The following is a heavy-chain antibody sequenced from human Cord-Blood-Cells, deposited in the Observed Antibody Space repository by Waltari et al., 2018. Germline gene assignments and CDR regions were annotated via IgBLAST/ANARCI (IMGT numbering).Heavy chain of an antibody. CDR2: IWYDGSNK. J-gene: IGHJ4*02. Sequence: QVQLVESGGGVVQPGRSLGLSWAAYGFAFGCYGRHWVRQAPGKGLEWVAVIWYDGSNKYYADSVKGRFTISRDNSKNTLYLQMNSLRAEDTAVYYCARDSGSYYFDYWGQGTLVTVSS. V-gene: IGHV3-33*01. CDR3: ARDSGSYYFDY. CDR1: GFAFGCYG. D-gene: IGHD1-26*01.